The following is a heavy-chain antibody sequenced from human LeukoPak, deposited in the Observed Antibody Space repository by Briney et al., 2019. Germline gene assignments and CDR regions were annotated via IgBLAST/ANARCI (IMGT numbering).Heavy chain of an antibody. Sequence: PGGSLRLSCAPSGLTFSSYGMHSVRQAPGRGLGWVPVILYDGSNKYYADSVKSRFTISRDNSKNTLYLQMNSLRAEDTAVYYCARGYCSSTSCYGYFDYWGQGTLVTVSS. CDR1: GLTFSSYG. J-gene: IGHJ4*02. V-gene: IGHV3-33*01. D-gene: IGHD2-2*01. CDR2: ILYDGSNK. CDR3: ARGYCSSTSCYGYFDY.